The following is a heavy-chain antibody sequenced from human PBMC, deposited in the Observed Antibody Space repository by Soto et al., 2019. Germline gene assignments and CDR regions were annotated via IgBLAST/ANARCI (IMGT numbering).Heavy chain of an antibody. CDR1: GYIFTSYD. D-gene: IGHD6-19*01. Sequence: QVQLVQSGAEVKKPGASVKVSCKASGYIFTSYDINWVRQATGQGLEWMGWMNPNSGNTGYAQKFQGRVTMTRNTSISTAYMERSSLRSEDTAVYYCARGVWDSSGWYADYWGQGTLVTVSS. J-gene: IGHJ4*02. V-gene: IGHV1-8*01. CDR3: ARGVWDSSGWYADY. CDR2: MNPNSGNT.